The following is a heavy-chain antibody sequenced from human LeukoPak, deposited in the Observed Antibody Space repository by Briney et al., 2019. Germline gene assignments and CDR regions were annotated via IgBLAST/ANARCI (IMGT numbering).Heavy chain of an antibody. D-gene: IGHD7-27*01. V-gene: IGHV3-48*01. J-gene: IGHJ4*02. CDR2: ISSGSSTI. CDR1: GFTFNCYD. CDR3: ARASLGFDY. Sequence: GGSLRLSCAASGFTFNCYDMNWVRQAPGKGLEWVSYISSGSSTINYADSLKGRFTISRDNANNSLYLQMNSLRAEDTAVYYCARASLGFDYWGQGTLVTVSS.